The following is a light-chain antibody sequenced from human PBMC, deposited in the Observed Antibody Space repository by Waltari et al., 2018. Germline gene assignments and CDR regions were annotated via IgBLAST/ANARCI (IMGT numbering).Light chain of an antibody. CDR3: QVWDSSTSHAV. J-gene: IGLJ2*01. CDR2: EDS. CDR1: SIGSKS. V-gene: IGLV3-21*02. Sequence: SYVLTQPPSVSVAPGQTATITCGGKSIGSKSVHWYQQKPGRAPVVVVYEDSVRPSGVPERFSGYNSGNTATLSISRVEAGDEADYYCQVWDSSTSHAVFGGGTKLTVL.